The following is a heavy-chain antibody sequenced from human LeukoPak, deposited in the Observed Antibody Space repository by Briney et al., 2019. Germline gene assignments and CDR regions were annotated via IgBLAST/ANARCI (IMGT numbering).Heavy chain of an antibody. CDR1: GGSISSSIYY. J-gene: IGHJ4*02. Sequence: SETLSLTCTVSGGSISSSIYYWGWFRQPPGKGLEWSGSIYYNVATYYNSSLKSRVTISVDTSKNHLSLKLSSVTAADTAVYYCARVRDGYNRNWAYWGQGTLVTVSS. CDR2: IYYNVAT. D-gene: IGHD5-24*01. CDR3: ARVRDGYNRNWAY. V-gene: IGHV4-39*02.